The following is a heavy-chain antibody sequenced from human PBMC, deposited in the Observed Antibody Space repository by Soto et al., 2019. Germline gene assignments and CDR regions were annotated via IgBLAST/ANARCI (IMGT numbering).Heavy chain of an antibody. J-gene: IGHJ5*02. D-gene: IGHD6-13*01. CDR2: INPNTGVT. V-gene: IGHV1-2*07. Sequence: ASVNVSCKSCGYTLTGYYMHWVRQAPGQGVEWLGWINPNTGVTKYAHDFQGRVTMTRDTAISTTYTEMSRLRSDDTAVYYCARGGSLLVNLFDPWGQGTLLTVSS. CDR3: ARGGSLLVNLFDP. CDR1: GYTLTGYY.